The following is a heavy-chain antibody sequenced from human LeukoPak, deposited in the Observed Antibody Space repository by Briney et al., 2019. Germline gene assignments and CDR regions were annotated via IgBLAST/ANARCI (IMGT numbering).Heavy chain of an antibody. D-gene: IGHD2-2*02. Sequence: GSLRLSCAATGFTFSSYSMNWVRQAPGKGLEWVSSIVSSGSYIYYADSVEGRFTISRDNAKNSLYLQMNSLRAEDTAVYYCARDSGGYCSTTSCYKGYFDYWGQGTLVTVSS. CDR1: GFTFSSYS. CDR2: IVSSGSYI. J-gene: IGHJ4*02. V-gene: IGHV3-21*01. CDR3: ARDSGGYCSTTSCYKGYFDY.